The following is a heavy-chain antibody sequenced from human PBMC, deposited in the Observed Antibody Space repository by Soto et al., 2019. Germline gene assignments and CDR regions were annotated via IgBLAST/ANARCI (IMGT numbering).Heavy chain of an antibody. CDR1: GGSFSGYY. Sequence: SETLSLTCAVYGGSFSGYYWSWIRQHPGKGLEWIGEINHSGSTNYNPSLKSRVTISVDTSKNQFSLKLSSVTAADTAVYYCARGASGYYDSTGYYSSYYFDYWGQGTLVTVSS. D-gene: IGHD3-22*01. V-gene: IGHV4-34*01. J-gene: IGHJ4*02. CDR3: ARGASGYYDSTGYYSSYYFDY. CDR2: INHSGST.